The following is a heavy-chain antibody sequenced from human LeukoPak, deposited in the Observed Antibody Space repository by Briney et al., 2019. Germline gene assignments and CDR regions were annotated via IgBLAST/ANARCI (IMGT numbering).Heavy chain of an antibody. CDR3: ARVYTSSWYDY. V-gene: IGHV3-48*01. Sequence: GGSLRLSCAASGFTFNTYSMNWVRHAPGKGLEWVSYISSSSSTIKYADSVKGRFTISRDNAKNSLFLQMNSLRAEDTAVYYCARVYTSSWYDYWGQGTLVTVSS. D-gene: IGHD6-13*01. CDR2: ISSSSSTI. CDR1: GFTFNTYS. J-gene: IGHJ4*02.